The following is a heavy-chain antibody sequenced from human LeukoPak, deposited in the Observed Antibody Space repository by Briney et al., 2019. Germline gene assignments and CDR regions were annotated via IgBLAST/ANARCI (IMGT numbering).Heavy chain of an antibody. J-gene: IGHJ5*02. D-gene: IGHD2-15*01. V-gene: IGHV1-18*01. CDR3: ARDFNGIDIVVVVAATNWFDP. CDR1: GYTFTSYG. CDR2: ISAYNGNT. Sequence: GASVKVSCKXSGYTFTSYGISWVRQAPGQGLEWMGWISAYNGNTNYAQKLQGRVTMTTDTSTSTAYMELRSLRSDDTAVYYCARDFNGIDIVVVVAATNWFDPWGQGTLVTVSS.